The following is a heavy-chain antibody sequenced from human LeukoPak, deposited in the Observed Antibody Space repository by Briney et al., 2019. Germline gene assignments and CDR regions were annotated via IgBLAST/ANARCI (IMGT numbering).Heavy chain of an antibody. CDR1: GYTFTDYY. J-gene: IGHJ5*02. V-gene: IGHV1-2*02. CDR2: VNPNSGGT. Sequence: ASVQVSCKASGYTFTDYYMNWVRQAPAQGLEWMGWVNPNSGGTNYAQKLQGRVTMTRDTSISTAYMELSSLRSDDSAIYYCTRALGSFSCGQGTLVTVSS. CDR3: TRALGSFS. D-gene: IGHD2/OR15-2a*01.